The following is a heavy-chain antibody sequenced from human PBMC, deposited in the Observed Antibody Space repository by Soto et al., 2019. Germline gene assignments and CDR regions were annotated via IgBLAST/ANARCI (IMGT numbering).Heavy chain of an antibody. Sequence: GGSLRLSCAASGFTFSSYWMSWVRQAPGKGLEWVSYISSSGSTIYYADSVKGRFTISRDNAKNSLYLQMNSLRAEDTAVYYCARELRYFDWSSNWFDPWGQGNLVTVSS. CDR2: ISSSGSTI. J-gene: IGHJ5*02. CDR3: ARELRYFDWSSNWFDP. CDR1: GFTFSSYW. D-gene: IGHD3-9*01. V-gene: IGHV3-48*04.